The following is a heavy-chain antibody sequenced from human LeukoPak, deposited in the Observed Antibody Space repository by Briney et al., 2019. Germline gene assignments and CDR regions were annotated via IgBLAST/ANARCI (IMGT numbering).Heavy chain of an antibody. CDR3: ARMTQSGYCSSTSCSGTFEI. Sequence: SETLSLTCTVSGGSISRGGNYWGWIRQPPGKGLEWIGYIYHSGSTYYNPSLKSRVTLSVDRSKNQFSLKLSSVTAADTAVYYCARMTQSGYCSSTSCSGTFEIWGQGTMVTVSS. CDR2: IYHSGST. J-gene: IGHJ3*02. D-gene: IGHD2-2*03. V-gene: IGHV4-30-2*01. CDR1: GGSISRGGNY.